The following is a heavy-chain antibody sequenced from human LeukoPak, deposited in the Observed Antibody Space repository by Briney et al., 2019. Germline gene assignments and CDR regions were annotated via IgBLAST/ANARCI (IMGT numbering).Heavy chain of an antibody. J-gene: IGHJ6*03. CDR3: ARESSSWSYYYMDV. Sequence: APVKVSCKASGYTFTGYYMHWVRQAPGQGLEWMGWINPNSGGTNYAQKFQGRVTMTRDTSIGTAYMELSRLRSDDTAVYYCARESSSWSYYYMDVWGKGTTVTVSS. CDR1: GYTFTGYY. CDR2: INPNSGGT. D-gene: IGHD6-13*01. V-gene: IGHV1-2*02.